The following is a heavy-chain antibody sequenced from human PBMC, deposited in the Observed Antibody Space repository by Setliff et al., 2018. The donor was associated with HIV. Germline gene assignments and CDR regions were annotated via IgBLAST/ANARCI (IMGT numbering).Heavy chain of an antibody. D-gene: IGHD2-15*01. J-gene: IGHJ1*01. CDR1: GGSFNGYY. V-gene: IGHV4-34*01. Sequence: SETLSLTCAVYGGSFNGYYWSWIRQPPGKGLEWIGEINHSGSTNYNPSLKSRVTMSVDKSKDQFSLRLSSVTAADTAVYYCARARRAGSGPKYFQHWGQGTLVTVSS. CDR3: ARARRAGSGPKYFQH. CDR2: INHSGST.